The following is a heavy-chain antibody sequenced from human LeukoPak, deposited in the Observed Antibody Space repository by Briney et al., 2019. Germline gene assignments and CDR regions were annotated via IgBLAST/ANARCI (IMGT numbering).Heavy chain of an antibody. CDR2: IYYSGST. Sequence: ASETLSLTCTVSGGSISSYYWSWIRQPPGKGLKWIGYIYYSGSTNYNPSLKSRVTISVDTSKNQFSLKLSSVTAADTAVYYCARVLRFLEWPYYYYYMDVWAKGPRSPSP. D-gene: IGHD3-3*01. CDR1: GGSISSYY. J-gene: IGHJ6*03. V-gene: IGHV4-59*01. CDR3: ARVLRFLEWPYYYYYMDV.